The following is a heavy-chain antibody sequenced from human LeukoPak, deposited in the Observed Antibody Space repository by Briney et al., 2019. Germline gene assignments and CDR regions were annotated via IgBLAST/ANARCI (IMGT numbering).Heavy chain of an antibody. D-gene: IGHD6-13*01. Sequence: SETLSLTCTVSGGSISSYYWSWIRQPPGKGLEWIGYIYYSGITNYNPSLKSRATISVDTSKNQFSLKLNSVTAADTAVYYCAKRGSNTWSDFDYWGQGTLVTVSS. V-gene: IGHV4-59*08. CDR3: AKRGSNTWSDFDY. CDR2: IYYSGIT. J-gene: IGHJ4*02. CDR1: GGSISSYY.